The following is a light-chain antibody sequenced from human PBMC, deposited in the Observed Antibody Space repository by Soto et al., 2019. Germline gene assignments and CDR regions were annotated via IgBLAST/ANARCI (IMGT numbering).Light chain of an antibody. CDR3: QQYKSYPCT. CDR2: DAS. CDR1: ESLIGW. Sequence: IQLTQSPSTLSASVGDTVTISCRASESLIGWLAWYQQRPGSAPKLLIYDASSLEGGIPSRFTGDGSGTEFNLTIASLQPEEFGTYYCQQYKSYPCTFGHGTRLEIK. J-gene: IGKJ2*02. V-gene: IGKV1-5*01.